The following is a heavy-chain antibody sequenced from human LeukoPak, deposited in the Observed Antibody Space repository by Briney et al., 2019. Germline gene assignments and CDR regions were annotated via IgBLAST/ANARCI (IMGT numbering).Heavy chain of an antibody. D-gene: IGHD4-17*01. CDR1: GYTFTGYY. CDR2: INPNSGNT. V-gene: IGHV1-8*02. CDR3: ARDAWENYGDRDELCCDY. Sequence: ASVKVSCKASGYTFTGYYMHWVRQAPGQGLEWMGWINPNSGNTGYAQKFQGRVTMTRNTSISTAYMELSSLRSDDTAVYYCARDAWENYGDRDELCCDYWGQGTLVTVSS. J-gene: IGHJ4*02.